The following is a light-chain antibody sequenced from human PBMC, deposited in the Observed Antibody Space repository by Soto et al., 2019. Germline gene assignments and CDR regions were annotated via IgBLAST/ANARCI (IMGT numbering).Light chain of an antibody. V-gene: IGKV3-11*01. Sequence: EIVLTKSPVTLSLSPWERATLSCRASQSVSSYLAWYQQKPGQAPRLLIYDASNRATGIPARFSGSGSGTDFTLTISSLEPEDFAAYYCQQRSNLPPLTFGQGTRLEIK. CDR3: QQRSNLPPLT. J-gene: IGKJ5*01. CDR2: DAS. CDR1: QSVSSY.